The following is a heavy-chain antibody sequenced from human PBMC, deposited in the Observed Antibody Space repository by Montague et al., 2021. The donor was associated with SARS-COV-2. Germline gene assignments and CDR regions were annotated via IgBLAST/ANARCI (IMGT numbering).Heavy chain of an antibody. D-gene: IGHD4-23*01. V-gene: IGHV4-34*01. CDR1: GGSFSGYY. Sequence: SETLSLTCVVSGGSFSGYYWTWIRQSPGKGLEWIAEINHSGTTNYNFNPSLRSRVTISVDTSKSQFPLKLSSVTAADTGVYYCARWDPQTLTLIGLRGKSASDYWGQGTLVTVSS. CDR3: ARWDPQTLTLIGLRGKSASDY. J-gene: IGHJ4*02. CDR2: INHSGTT.